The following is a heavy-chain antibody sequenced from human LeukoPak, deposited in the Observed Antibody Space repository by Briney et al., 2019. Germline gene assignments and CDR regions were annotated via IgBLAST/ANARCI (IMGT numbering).Heavy chain of an antibody. CDR1: GFTFSNYA. D-gene: IGHD6-25*01. V-gene: IGHV3-23*01. J-gene: IGHJ2*01. Sequence: GGSLRLSCGASGFTFSNYAMSWVRQAPGKGLEWVSATSGSGGTTSYADSVRGRFSISRDDSDNTLFLQMNSLRAEDTAVYYCAKQSASGYTSGWDWYFDLWGRGTLVTVSS. CDR2: TSGSGGTT. CDR3: AKQSASGYTSGWDWYFDL.